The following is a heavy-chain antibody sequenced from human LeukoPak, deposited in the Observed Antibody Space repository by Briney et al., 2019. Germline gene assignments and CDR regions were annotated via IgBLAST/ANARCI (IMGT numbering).Heavy chain of an antibody. CDR3: ARHGLSSSWFDTTNNWFDP. D-gene: IGHD6-13*01. V-gene: IGHV4-34*01. CDR1: GGSFSGYY. Sequence: PSETLSRTCAVYGGSFSGYYWSWIRQPPGKGLEWIGEINHSGSTNYNPSLKSRVTISVDTSKNQFSLKLSSVTAADTAVYYCARHGLSSSWFDTTNNWFDPWGQGTLVTVSS. CDR2: INHSGST. J-gene: IGHJ5*02.